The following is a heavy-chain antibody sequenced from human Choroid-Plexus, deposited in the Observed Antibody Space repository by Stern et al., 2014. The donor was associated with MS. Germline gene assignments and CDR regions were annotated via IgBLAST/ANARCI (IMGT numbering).Heavy chain of an antibody. CDR3: AKDRQYLTYFFDH. J-gene: IGHJ5*02. Sequence: MQLVESGGGVVQPGRPLRLSCVASGFPFGSCAMHWVRQAPGKGLEWVAGVSHDGSNKYYADSVKGRFTISRDNSQNTLYMQMSSLRPEDTAVYYCAKDRQYLTYFFDHWGQGSLVTVSS. D-gene: IGHD2/OR15-2a*01. V-gene: IGHV3-30*18. CDR2: VSHDGSNK. CDR1: GFPFGSCA.